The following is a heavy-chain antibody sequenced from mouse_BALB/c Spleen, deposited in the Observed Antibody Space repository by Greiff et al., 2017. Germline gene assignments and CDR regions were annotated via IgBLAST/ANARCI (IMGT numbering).Heavy chain of an antibody. CDR3: GGAYYGNSYFDY. Sequence: EVQLQQSGPELVKPGASVKMSCKASGYTFTDYYMDWVKQSHGESFEWIGRVNPYNGGTSYNQKFKGKATLTVDKSSSTAYMELNSLTSEDSAVYYCGGAYYGNSYFDYWGQGTTLTVSS. D-gene: IGHD2-10*01. CDR2: VNPYNGGT. J-gene: IGHJ2*01. V-gene: IGHV1-19*01. CDR1: GYTFTDYY.